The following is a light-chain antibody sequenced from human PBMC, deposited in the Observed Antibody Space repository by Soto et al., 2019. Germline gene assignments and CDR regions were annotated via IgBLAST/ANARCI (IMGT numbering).Light chain of an antibody. CDR3: SSYAGSNNMV. J-gene: IGLJ3*02. CDR1: SSDVGGYNY. CDR2: EVS. Sequence: QSALTQPPSASGSPGQSVTISCTGNSSDVGGYNYVSWYQQHPGKAPKLMIYEVSERPSGVPDRFSGSKSGNTASLTVSGLQAEDEADYYCSSYAGSNNMVFGGGTKLTVL. V-gene: IGLV2-8*01.